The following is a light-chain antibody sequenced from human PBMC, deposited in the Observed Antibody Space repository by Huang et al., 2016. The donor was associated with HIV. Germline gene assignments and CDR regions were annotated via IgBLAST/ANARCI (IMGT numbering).Light chain of an antibody. CDR1: QGLSSY. J-gene: IGKJ3*01. V-gene: IGKV1-9*01. CDR2: AAS. Sequence: IQLTQSPSSLSASVGERVTITCRASQGLSSYLAWYQQKPGKAPKLLIYAASTLQSGVPSRFSGSGSGTDFTLTISSLQPEDFATYYCQQLNSYPPFFTFGPGTKVDIK. CDR3: QQLNSYPPFFT.